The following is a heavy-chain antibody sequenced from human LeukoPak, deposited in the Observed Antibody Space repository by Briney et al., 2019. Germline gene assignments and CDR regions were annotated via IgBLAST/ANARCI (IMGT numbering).Heavy chain of an antibody. V-gene: IGHV4-38-2*02. J-gene: IGHJ4*02. CDR1: GYSISSGYF. CDR3: ARDLPGGGSGSYYFDY. Sequence: SETLSLTCTVSGYSISSGYFWGWVRQPPGKGLEWIGSVYHSGTTYYSSSLKSRVTISVDTSKNQFSLKLSSVTAADTAVYYCARDLPGGGSGSYYFDYWGRGTLVTVSS. CDR2: VYHSGTT. D-gene: IGHD3-10*01.